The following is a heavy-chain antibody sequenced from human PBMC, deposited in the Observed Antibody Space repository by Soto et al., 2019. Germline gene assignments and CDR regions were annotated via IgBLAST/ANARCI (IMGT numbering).Heavy chain of an antibody. V-gene: IGHV3-23*01. CDR3: AKKVNSGPGSQYFDY. J-gene: IGHJ4*02. CDR1: GFTFSSYS. D-gene: IGHD3-10*01. Sequence: PGGSLRLSCAASGFTFSSYSMSWVRQAPGKGLEWVSGFRTSGDGGTTYYADSVKGRFTISRDNSKNVLFLQMNSLRAEDTAIYYWAKKVNSGPGSQYFDYWGQGTLVTVSS. CDR2: FRTSGDGGTT.